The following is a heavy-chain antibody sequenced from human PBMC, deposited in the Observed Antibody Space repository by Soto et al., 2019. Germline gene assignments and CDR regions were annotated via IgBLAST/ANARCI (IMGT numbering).Heavy chain of an antibody. CDR2: IIPIFGTA. CDR1: GGTFSSYA. Sequence: QVQLVQSGAEVKKPGSSVKVSCKASGGTFSSYAISWVRQAPGQGLERMGGIIPIFGTANYAQKFQGRVTITADESTSIAYMELSSLRSEDTAVYYCARGVLGGSGSYPYYGMDVWGQGTTVTVSS. V-gene: IGHV1-69*01. CDR3: ARGVLGGSGSYPYYGMDV. J-gene: IGHJ6*02. D-gene: IGHD3-10*01.